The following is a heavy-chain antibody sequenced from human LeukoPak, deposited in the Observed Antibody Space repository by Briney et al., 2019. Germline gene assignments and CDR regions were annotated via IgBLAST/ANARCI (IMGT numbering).Heavy chain of an antibody. CDR1: GGSFSGYY. CDR3: ARGLTLRRYCSSTSCYSVWFDP. D-gene: IGHD2-2*01. V-gene: IGHV4-34*01. CDR2: INHSGST. Sequence: SETLSLTCAVYGGSFSGYYWSWIRQPPGKGLEWIGEINHSGSTNYNPSLTSRVTISVDTSKNQFSLKLSSVTAADTAVYYCARGLTLRRYCSSTSCYSVWFDPWGQGTLVTVSS. J-gene: IGHJ5*02.